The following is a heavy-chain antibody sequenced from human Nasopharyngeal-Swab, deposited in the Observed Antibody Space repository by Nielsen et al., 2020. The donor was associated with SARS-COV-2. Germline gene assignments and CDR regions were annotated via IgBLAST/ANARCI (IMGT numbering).Heavy chain of an antibody. Sequence: SETLSLTCTVSGGSISSSSYYWSWLRQPPGKGLEWIGYIYYSGSTNYNPSLKSRVTISVDTSKNQFSLKLSSVTAADTAVYYCARDPALYDILTGFLYYYGMDVWGQGTTVTVSS. D-gene: IGHD3-9*01. CDR3: ARDPALYDILTGFLYYYGMDV. V-gene: IGHV4-61*01. CDR1: GGSISSSSYY. CDR2: IYYSGST. J-gene: IGHJ6*02.